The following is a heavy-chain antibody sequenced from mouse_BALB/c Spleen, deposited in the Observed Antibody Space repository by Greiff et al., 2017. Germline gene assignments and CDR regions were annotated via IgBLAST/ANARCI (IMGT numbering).Heavy chain of an antibody. J-gene: IGHJ3*01. V-gene: IGHV5-12-2*01. CDR2: ISNGGGST. Sequence: EVHLVESGGGLVQPGGSLKLSCAASGFTFSSYTMSWVRQTPEKRLEWVAYISNGGGSTYYPDTVKGRFTISRDNAKNTLYLQMSSLKSEDTAMYYCARERDYDGYPAWFAYWGQGTLVTVSA. CDR3: ARERDYDGYPAWFAY. CDR1: GFTFSSYT. D-gene: IGHD2-3*01.